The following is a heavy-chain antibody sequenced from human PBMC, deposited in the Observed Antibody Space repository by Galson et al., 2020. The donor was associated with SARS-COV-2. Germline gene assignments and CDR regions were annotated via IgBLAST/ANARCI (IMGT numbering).Heavy chain of an antibody. CDR2: IKSNTDGGTT. CDR1: GFTFSNAW. D-gene: IGHD3-9*01. J-gene: IGHJ4*02. V-gene: IGHV3-15*01. CDR3: TTADDILTGYYIVDVDY. Sequence: GGSLRLSCAASGFTFSNAWMSWGRQAPGKGLEWVGRIKSNTDGGTTDYAAPVKGRFTISRDDSKNTLYMQMNSLKTEDTAVYYCTTADDILTGYYIVDVDYWGQGTLVTVSS.